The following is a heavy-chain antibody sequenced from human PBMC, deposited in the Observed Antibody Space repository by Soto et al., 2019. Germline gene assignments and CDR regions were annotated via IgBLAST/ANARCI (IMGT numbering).Heavy chain of an antibody. Sequence: EVQLLESGGGLVQPGGSLRLSCAASGFTFSSYAMSWVRQAPGKGLEWVSAISGSGGSTYYADSGKGRFTISRDNSKNTLYLQMNSLRAEDTAVYYCAKDFYRYCSSTSCYLFDYWGQGTLVTVSS. CDR1: GFTFSSYA. D-gene: IGHD2-2*01. V-gene: IGHV3-23*01. CDR3: AKDFYRYCSSTSCYLFDY. J-gene: IGHJ4*02. CDR2: ISGSGGST.